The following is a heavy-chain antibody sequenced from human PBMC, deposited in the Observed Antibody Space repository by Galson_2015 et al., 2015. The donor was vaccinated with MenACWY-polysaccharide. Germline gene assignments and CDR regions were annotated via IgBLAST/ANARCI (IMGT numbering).Heavy chain of an antibody. CDR2: ITWNSGTI. CDR3: ARDSRAYCSSTTCYTAYDY. CDR1: GFTFDDYA. D-gene: IGHD2-2*02. V-gene: IGHV3-9*01. Sequence: SLRLSCAASGFTFDDYAMHWVRQAPGKGLEWVSGITWNSGTIGYADSVKGRFTISRDNAKNSLYLQMNSLRAEDTALYYCARDSRAYCSSTTCYTAYDYWGQGTLVTVPS. J-gene: IGHJ4*02.